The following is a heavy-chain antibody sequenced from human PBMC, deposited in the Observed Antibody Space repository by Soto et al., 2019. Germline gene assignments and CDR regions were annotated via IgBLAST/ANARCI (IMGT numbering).Heavy chain of an antibody. J-gene: IGHJ6*02. CDR3: ARGFGVGSSPYGMDV. V-gene: IGHV1-69*13. CDR2: IVPVFGIA. CDR1: GGTFNSYG. D-gene: IGHD3-3*01. Sequence: GASVKVSCKASGGTFNSYGLNWVRQAPGRGLEWMGGIVPVFGIANYAQKFEGRVTITADGSTNTVYMELSSPRSEDTAVYYCARGFGVGSSPYGMDVWGQGTTVTVSS.